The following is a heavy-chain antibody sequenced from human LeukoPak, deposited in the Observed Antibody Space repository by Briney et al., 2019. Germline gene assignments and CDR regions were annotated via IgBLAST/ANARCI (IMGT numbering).Heavy chain of an antibody. CDR3: AQGLRLGESY. V-gene: IGHV3-23*01. CDR1: GFTFSNSA. D-gene: IGHD3-16*01. Sequence: PGGSLRLSCAASGFTFSNSAMNWVRQAPGKGLEWVSGIGAAGIGTYYADSVKGRFTISRDNSKNTLYLQMNSLRAEDTAVYYCAQGLRLGESYWGQGTLVTVSS. CDR2: IGAAGIGT. J-gene: IGHJ4*02.